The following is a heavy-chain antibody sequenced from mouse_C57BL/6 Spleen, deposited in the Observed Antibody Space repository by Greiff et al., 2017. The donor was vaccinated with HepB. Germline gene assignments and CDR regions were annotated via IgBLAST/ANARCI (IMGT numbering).Heavy chain of an antibody. V-gene: IGHV3-6*01. Sequence: EVKLQESGPGLVKPSQSLSLTCSVTGYSITSGYYWNWIRQFPGNKLEWMGYISYDGSNNYNPSLKNRISITRDTSKNQFFLKLNSVTTEDTATYYCARDREYAMDYWGQGTSVTVSS. CDR3: ARDREYAMDY. CDR2: ISYDGSN. J-gene: IGHJ4*01. CDR1: GYSITSGYY.